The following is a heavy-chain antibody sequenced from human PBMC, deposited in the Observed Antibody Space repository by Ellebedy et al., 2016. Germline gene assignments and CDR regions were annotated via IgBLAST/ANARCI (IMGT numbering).Heavy chain of an antibody. CDR3: TTEGFWSGYYRDY. J-gene: IGHJ4*02. Sequence: GGSLRLSCAASGFTFSNAWMSWVRQAPGKGLEWVGRIKSKTDGGTTDYAAPVKGRFTISRDDSKNTLYLQMNSLKTEDTAVYYCTTEGFWSGYYRDYWGQGTLVTVSS. D-gene: IGHD3-3*01. V-gene: IGHV3-15*01. CDR2: IKSKTDGGTT. CDR1: GFTFSNAW.